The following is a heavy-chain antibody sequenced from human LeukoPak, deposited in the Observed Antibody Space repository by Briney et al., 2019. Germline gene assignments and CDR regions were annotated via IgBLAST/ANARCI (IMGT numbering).Heavy chain of an antibody. V-gene: IGHV1-24*01. D-gene: IGHD3-3*01. CDR3: ATGYDFWSGRFDY. Sequence: ASVKVSCKASGYTFTSYDINWVRQATGQGLEWMGGFDPEDGETIYAQKFQGRVTMTEDTSTDTAYMELSSLRSEDTAVYYCATGYDFWSGRFDYWGQGTLVTVSS. CDR1: GYTFTSYD. J-gene: IGHJ4*02. CDR2: FDPEDGET.